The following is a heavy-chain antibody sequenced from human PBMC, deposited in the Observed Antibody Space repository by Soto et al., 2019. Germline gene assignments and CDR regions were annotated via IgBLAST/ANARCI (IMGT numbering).Heavy chain of an antibody. CDR3: AKDRSPGAVAGTSDFDS. Sequence: PGWSLRLSSAASGVTFSSYAMSWVRQAPGKGLDWVSTVSGRGGRAYYADSVKGRFTISRDNSKNALYLQVNSLRAEDTAIYYCAKDRSPGAVAGTSDFDSWGQGILVTVSS. CDR2: VSGRGGRA. D-gene: IGHD6-19*01. J-gene: IGHJ4*02. CDR1: GVTFSSYA. V-gene: IGHV3-23*01.